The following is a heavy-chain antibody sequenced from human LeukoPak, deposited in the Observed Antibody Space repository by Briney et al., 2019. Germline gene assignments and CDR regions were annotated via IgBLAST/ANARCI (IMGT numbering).Heavy chain of an antibody. CDR1: GGSISSYY. V-gene: IGHV4-59*01. D-gene: IGHD4/OR15-4a*01. CDR3: ATLRVNWFDP. J-gene: IGHJ5*02. Sequence: SETLSLTCTVSGGSISSYYWSWIRQPPGKGLEWIGYIYYSGSTNYNPSLKSRVTISVDTSKNQFSLKLSSVTAADTAVYYCATLRVNWFDPWGQGTQVTVSS. CDR2: IYYSGST.